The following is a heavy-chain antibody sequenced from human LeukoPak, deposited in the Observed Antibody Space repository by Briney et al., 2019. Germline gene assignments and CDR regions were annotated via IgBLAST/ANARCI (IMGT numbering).Heavy chain of an antibody. CDR3: ARDILSQGPDAFDI. J-gene: IGHJ3*02. V-gene: IGHV3-53*01. CDR2: IYSGGST. D-gene: IGHD2/OR15-2a*01. CDR1: GFTVSSNY. Sequence: GGSLRLSCAASGFTVSSNYMSWVRQAPGKGLEWVSVIYSGGSTYYADSVKGRFTISRDNSKNTLYLQVNSLRAEDTAVYYCARDILSQGPDAFDIWGQGTMVTVSS.